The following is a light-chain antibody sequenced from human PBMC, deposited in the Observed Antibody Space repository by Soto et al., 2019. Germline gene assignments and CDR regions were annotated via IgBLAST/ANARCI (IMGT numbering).Light chain of an antibody. V-gene: IGLV1-44*01. Sequence: QSALTQPPSASGTPGQRVTISCSGGSSNIGTNAVNWYQQLPGTAPKLLIYNNNQRPSGVPDRFSGSKSGTSASLAISGLQSEDEADYYCAEWDDSLNGYVFGTGTRSPS. CDR3: AEWDDSLNGYV. CDR2: NNN. CDR1: SSNIGTNA. J-gene: IGLJ1*01.